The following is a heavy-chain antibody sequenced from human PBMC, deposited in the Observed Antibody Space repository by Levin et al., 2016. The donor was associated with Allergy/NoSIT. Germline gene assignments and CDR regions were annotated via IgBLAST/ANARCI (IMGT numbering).Heavy chain of an antibody. V-gene: IGHV1-46*01. D-gene: IGHD3-10*01. Sequence: WVRQAPGQGLEWMGIINPSGGSTSYAQKFQGRVTMTRDTSTSTVYMELSSLRSEDTAVYYCARDLRTDSGSGTGGYYYYYGMDVWGQGTTVTVSS. CDR3: ARDLRTDSGSGTGGYYYYYGMDV. CDR2: INPSGGST. J-gene: IGHJ6*02.